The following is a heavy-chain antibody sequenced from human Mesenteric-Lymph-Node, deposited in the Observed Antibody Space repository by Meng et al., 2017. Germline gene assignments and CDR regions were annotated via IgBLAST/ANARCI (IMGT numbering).Heavy chain of an antibody. J-gene: IGHJ4*02. D-gene: IGHD2-15*01. CDR3: APPVVAATFDY. Sequence: VQLVESGGGLVQPGRSLRVSCAASGFTFDDYAMHWVRQAPGKGLEWISGISWNGGITVYADSVKGRFTISRDNVKNSLYLQMNSLRPEDSAVYYCAPPVVAATFDYWGQGTLVTVSS. V-gene: IGHV3-9*01. CDR2: ISWNGGIT. CDR1: GFTFDDYA.